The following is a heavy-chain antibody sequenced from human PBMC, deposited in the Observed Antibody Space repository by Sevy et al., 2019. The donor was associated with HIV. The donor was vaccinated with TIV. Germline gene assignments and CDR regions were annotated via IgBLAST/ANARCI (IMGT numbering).Heavy chain of an antibody. CDR3: AKGPQPMVTTSYGMDV. D-gene: IGHD4-17*01. Sequence: GGSLRLSCAASGFTFKDYGMHWVRQAPGKGLEWVTFIRYDGSTKYYADSVKGRFTISRDNSKNTLYLQMNSLRVEDTATYYCAKGPQPMVTTSYGMDVWGQGIKVTVSS. CDR2: IRYDGSTK. J-gene: IGHJ6*02. V-gene: IGHV3-30*02. CDR1: GFTFKDYG.